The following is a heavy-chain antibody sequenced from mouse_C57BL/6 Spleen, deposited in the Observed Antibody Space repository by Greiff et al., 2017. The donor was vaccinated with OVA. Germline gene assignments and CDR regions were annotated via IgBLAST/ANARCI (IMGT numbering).Heavy chain of an antibody. CDR2: IYPGDGDT. J-gene: IGHJ4*01. CDR1: GYAFSSSW. D-gene: IGHD3-2*02. CDR3: ASSAQATGNYAMDY. V-gene: IGHV1-82*01. Sequence: QVQLQQSGPELVKPGASVKISCKASGYAFSSSWMNWVKQRPGKGLEWIGRIYPGDGDTNYNGKFKGKATLTADKSSSTAYMQLSSLTSEDSAVYFCASSAQATGNYAMDYWGQGTSVTVSS.